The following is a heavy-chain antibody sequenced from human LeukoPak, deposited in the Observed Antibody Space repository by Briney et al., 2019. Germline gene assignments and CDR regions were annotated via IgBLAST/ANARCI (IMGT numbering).Heavy chain of an antibody. CDR2: IRYDARQT. D-gene: IGHD6-19*01. CDR1: GFTFSSYG. V-gene: IGHV3-30*02. J-gene: IGHJ4*02. Sequence: GGSLRLSCAAAGFTFSSYGMHWVRQAPGKGLEWVSFIRYDARQTYYADSVKGRFTISRDNSKSTLYLEMTSPRAEDTAVYYCAKALEDRSGWFGEDYDFWGQGTLVTVSS. CDR3: AKALEDRSGWFGEDYDF.